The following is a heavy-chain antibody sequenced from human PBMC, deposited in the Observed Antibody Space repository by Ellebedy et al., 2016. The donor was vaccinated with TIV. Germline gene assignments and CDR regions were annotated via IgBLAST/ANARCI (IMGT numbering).Heavy chain of an antibody. Sequence: GESLKISCAASGFTFSSYAMHWVRQAPGKGLEWVSAIGTAGDTYYPGSVKGRFTISRENAKNSLYLQMNSLRAGDTAVYYCARGSGIAAAEFPNWFDPWGQGTLVTVSS. J-gene: IGHJ5*02. CDR3: ARGSGIAAAEFPNWFDP. D-gene: IGHD6-13*01. CDR2: IGTAGDT. CDR1: GFTFSSYA. V-gene: IGHV3-13*01.